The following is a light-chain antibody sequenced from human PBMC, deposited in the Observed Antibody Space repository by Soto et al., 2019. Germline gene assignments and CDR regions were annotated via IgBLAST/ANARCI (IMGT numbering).Light chain of an antibody. Sequence: EIVLTQSPGTLSLSPGERATLSCRASQSVSSSYLAWYQQKPGQAPRLLIYGASSRATGIPDRFSGSGSGTDFTLTINRLEPEDSAVYYCQQYGNSPWTFGQGTKVDIK. V-gene: IGKV3-20*01. J-gene: IGKJ1*01. CDR3: QQYGNSPWT. CDR2: GAS. CDR1: QSVSSSY.